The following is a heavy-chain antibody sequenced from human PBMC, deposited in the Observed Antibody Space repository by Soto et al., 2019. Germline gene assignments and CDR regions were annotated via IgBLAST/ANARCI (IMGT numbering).Heavy chain of an antibody. V-gene: IGHV4-59*12. CDR3: ARVPDR. J-gene: IGHJ5*02. D-gene: IGHD2-2*01. CDR2: IYYIGST. Sequence: ETLSLTCSVSGGSISSYFWSWIRQPPGKGLEWIGYIYYIGSTNYNPSLKSRVTISVDRSKNQFSLKLSSVTAADTAVYYCARVPDRWGQGTLVTVSS. CDR1: GGSISSYF.